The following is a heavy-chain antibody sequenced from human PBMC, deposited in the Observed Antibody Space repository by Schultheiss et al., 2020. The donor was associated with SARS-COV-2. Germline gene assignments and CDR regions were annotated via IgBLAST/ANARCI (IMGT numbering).Heavy chain of an antibody. CDR3: ARRERIAIFGGAYDP. J-gene: IGHJ5*02. D-gene: IGHD3-3*01. V-gene: IGHV1-18*01. Sequence: ASVKVSCKASGYTFTSYDINWVRQATGQGLEWMGWISAYNGNTNYAQKLQGRVTMTRDTSTSTVYMELSSLRSEDTAVYYCARRERIAIFGGAYDPWGQGTLVTVSS. CDR1: GYTFTSYD. CDR2: ISAYNGNT.